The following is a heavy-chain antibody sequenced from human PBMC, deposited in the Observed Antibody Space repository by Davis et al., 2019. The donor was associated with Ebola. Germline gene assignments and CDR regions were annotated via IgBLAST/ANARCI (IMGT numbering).Heavy chain of an antibody. CDR3: TTVVWEEHPFDY. Sequence: GGSLRLSCAASGFTFSSYAMSWVRQAPGKGLEWVSAISGSGGSTYYADSVKGRFTISRDNSKNTLYLQMNSLKTEDTAVYYCTTVVWEEHPFDYWGQGTLVTVSS. D-gene: IGHD1-26*01. CDR2: ISGSGGST. CDR1: GFTFSSYA. J-gene: IGHJ4*02. V-gene: IGHV3-23*01.